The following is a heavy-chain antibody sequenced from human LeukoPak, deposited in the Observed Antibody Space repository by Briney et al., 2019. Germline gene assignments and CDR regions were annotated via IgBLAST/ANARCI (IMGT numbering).Heavy chain of an antibody. V-gene: IGHV5-51*01. Sequence: GESLKISCKGSGYSFTSYWIGWVRQMPGKGLEWMGIIYPGDSDTRYSSSFQGQVTISADKSINTAYLQWSSLKASDTAMYFCARAIDGYNLYLNFWGQGTLVTVSS. D-gene: IGHD5-24*01. J-gene: IGHJ4*02. CDR2: IYPGDSDT. CDR1: GYSFTSYW. CDR3: ARAIDGYNLYLNF.